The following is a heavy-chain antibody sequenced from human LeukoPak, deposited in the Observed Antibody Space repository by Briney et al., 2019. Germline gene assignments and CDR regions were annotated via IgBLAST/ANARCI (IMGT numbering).Heavy chain of an antibody. J-gene: IGHJ4*02. CDR1: GFTFRNYY. Sequence: GGSLRLSCVASGFTFRNYYMHWVRQVPGKGLVWVSRIIGDGSSIFYADSVKGRFTISRDNAKNSLYVQMNSLRADDSAVYYCARSSNGVYIQWGQGTLVTVSS. D-gene: IGHD2-8*01. CDR2: IIGDGSSI. CDR3: ARSSNGVYIQ. V-gene: IGHV3-74*01.